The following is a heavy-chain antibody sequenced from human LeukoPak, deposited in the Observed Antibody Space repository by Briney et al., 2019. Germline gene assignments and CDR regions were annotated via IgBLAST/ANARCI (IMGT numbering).Heavy chain of an antibody. CDR2: ISVYNGNT. V-gene: IGHV1-18*01. Sequence: ASVKVSCKASGYTFTSYGISWVRQAPGQGLEWMGWISVYNGNTNYAQKLQGRVTMTTDTSTSTAYMELRSLRSDDTAVYYCARGGGTEWLLVPFEYWGQGTLVTVSS. CDR1: GYTFTSYG. J-gene: IGHJ4*02. CDR3: ARGGGTEWLLVPFEY. D-gene: IGHD3-22*01.